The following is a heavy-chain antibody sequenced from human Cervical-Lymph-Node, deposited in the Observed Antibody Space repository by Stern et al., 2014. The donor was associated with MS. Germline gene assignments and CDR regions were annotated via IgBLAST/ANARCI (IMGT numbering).Heavy chain of an antibody. CDR2: INNKTGNP. V-gene: IGHV7-4-1*02. D-gene: IGHD3-16*01. CDR1: GYIFTAYA. Sequence: QVQLVQSGSELKKPGASVNVSCTAAGYIFTAYAMNWVRQAPGQGLEWMGWINNKTGNPTYAQGVTGRFVFSLDTSVRKSYLPINSLKAEDTAVYYCARGSDGAAMPYWGQGSLVTVSS. CDR3: ARGSDGAAMPY. J-gene: IGHJ4*02.